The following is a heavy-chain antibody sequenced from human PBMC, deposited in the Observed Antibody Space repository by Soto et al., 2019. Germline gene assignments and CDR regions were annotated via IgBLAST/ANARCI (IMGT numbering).Heavy chain of an antibody. CDR2: IIPILGIA. CDR3: ARGGREIQFDP. J-gene: IGHJ5*02. V-gene: IGHV1-69*02. CDR1: GGTFSSYT. Sequence: ASVKVSCKASGGTFSSYTISWVRQAPGQGLEWMGRIIPILGIANYAQKFQGRVTITADKSTSTAYMELSSLRSEDTTVYYCARGGREIQFDPWGQGTLVTVSS. D-gene: IGHD1-26*01.